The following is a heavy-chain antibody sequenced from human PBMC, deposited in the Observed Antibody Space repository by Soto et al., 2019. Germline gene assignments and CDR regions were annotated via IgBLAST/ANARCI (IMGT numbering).Heavy chain of an antibody. J-gene: IGHJ4*02. CDR1: GGSISSGGYY. V-gene: IGHV4-31*03. D-gene: IGHD2-15*01. CDR3: ARVPEHCSGGSCYPPYYFDY. CDR2: IYYSGST. Sequence: SETLSLTCTVSGGSISSGGYYWSWIRQHPGKGLEWIGYIYYSGSTYYNPSLKSRVTISVDTSKNQFSLKLSSVTAADTAVYYCARVPEHCSGGSCYPPYYFDYWGQGTLVTVSS.